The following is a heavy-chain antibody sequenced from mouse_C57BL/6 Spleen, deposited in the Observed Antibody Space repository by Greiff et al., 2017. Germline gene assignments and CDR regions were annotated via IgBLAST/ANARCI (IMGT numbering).Heavy chain of an antibody. D-gene: IGHD1-1*01. CDR3: ARMTYYDGSSYEEVWYFDV. Sequence: EVQGVESGGGLVQPGGSLSLSCAASGFTLTDYYMSWVRQPPGKALEWLGFIRNKANGYTTEYSASVKGRFTISRDNSQRILYLQMNALRAEDSATYYCARMTYYDGSSYEEVWYFDVWGTGTTVTVSS. CDR2: IRNKANGYTT. J-gene: IGHJ1*03. V-gene: IGHV7-3*01. CDR1: GFTLTDYY.